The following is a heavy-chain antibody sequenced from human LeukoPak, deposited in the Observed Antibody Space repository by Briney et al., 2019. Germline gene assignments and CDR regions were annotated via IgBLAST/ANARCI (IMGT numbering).Heavy chain of an antibody. CDR1: GYTFNDYC. J-gene: IGHJ5*02. Sequence: ASVKVSCKASGYTFNDYCMHWVRQAPGQGLEWMGRINPDSGGTDYAQKFQGRVTMTRDTSISTAYMDLSRPRSDDTAVYYCARLGENGLLTGYFYPWGQGTLVTVSS. V-gene: IGHV1-2*02. D-gene: IGHD3-9*01. CDR3: ARLGENGLLTGYFYP. CDR2: INPDSGGT.